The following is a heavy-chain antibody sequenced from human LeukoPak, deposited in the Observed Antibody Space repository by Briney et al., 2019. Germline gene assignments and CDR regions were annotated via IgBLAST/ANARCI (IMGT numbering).Heavy chain of an antibody. D-gene: IGHD5-18*01. CDR2: INWNGGST. CDR1: GFTLDDYD. CDR3: ARGLGIHFDY. J-gene: IGHJ4*02. Sequence: GRSLRLSCAAAGFTLDDYDMHWVRQAPGKGLEWVSDINWNGGSTGYADSVKGRFTISRDNAKNSLYPQMNSLRAEDTALYYCARGLGIHFDYWGQGTLVTVSS. V-gene: IGHV3-20*04.